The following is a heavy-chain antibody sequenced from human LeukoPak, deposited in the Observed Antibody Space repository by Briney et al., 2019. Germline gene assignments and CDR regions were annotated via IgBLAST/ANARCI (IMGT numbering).Heavy chain of an antibody. Sequence: GGSLRLSCAASGFTFSSYGMHWVRQAPGKGLEWVAFIRYDGSNKYYADSVKGRFTISRDNSKNTLYLQMNSLRAEDTAVYYCAKDIVPAANQGYYFDYWGQGTLVTVSS. J-gene: IGHJ4*02. CDR3: AKDIVPAANQGYYFDY. D-gene: IGHD2-2*01. CDR1: GFTFSSYG. V-gene: IGHV3-30*02. CDR2: IRYDGSNK.